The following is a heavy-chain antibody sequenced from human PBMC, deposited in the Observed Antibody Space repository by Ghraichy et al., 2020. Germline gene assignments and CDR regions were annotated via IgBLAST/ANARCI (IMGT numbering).Heavy chain of an antibody. CDR3: ARRDSGNDPFDY. Sequence: SLTCTVSGGSISSSSYYWGWIRQPPGKGLEWIGSIYYSGSTYYNPSLKSRVTISVDTSKNQFSLKLSSVTAADTAVYYCARRDSGNDPFDYWGQGTLVTVSS. J-gene: IGHJ4*02. CDR1: GGSISSSSYY. D-gene: IGHD1-26*01. V-gene: IGHV4-39*01. CDR2: IYYSGST.